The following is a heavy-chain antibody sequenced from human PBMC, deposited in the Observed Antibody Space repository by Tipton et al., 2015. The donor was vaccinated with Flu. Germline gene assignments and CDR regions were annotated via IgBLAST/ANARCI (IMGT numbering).Heavy chain of an antibody. CDR2: IWYDGSNK. D-gene: IGHD7-27*01. CDR3: ARALGRVGYMDV. Sequence: SLRLSCAASGFTFSSYGMHWVRQAPGKGLEWVAVIWYDGSNKYYADSVKGRFTISRDNSKNTLYLQMNSLRAEDTAVYYCARALGRVGYMDVRGKGTTVTVSS. V-gene: IGHV3-33*01. J-gene: IGHJ6*03. CDR1: GFTFSSYG.